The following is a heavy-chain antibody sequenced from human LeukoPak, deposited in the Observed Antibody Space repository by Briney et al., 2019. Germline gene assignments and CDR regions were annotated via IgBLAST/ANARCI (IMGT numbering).Heavy chain of an antibody. Sequence: SETLSLTCTVSGGSIIASDWWTWVRQIPGKGPGWIGEVFHTGSRNYSPSHKGRVTVSIDKYKSQFYLQLNSVTAADTGVYYCATTYYYDSSGYCYFDYWGQGTLVTVSS. CDR1: GGSIIASDW. CDR3: ATTYYYDSSGYCYFDY. CDR2: VFHTGSR. V-gene: IGHV4-4*02. J-gene: IGHJ4*02. D-gene: IGHD3-22*01.